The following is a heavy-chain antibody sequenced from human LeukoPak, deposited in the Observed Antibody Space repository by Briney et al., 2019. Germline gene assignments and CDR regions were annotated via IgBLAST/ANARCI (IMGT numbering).Heavy chain of an antibody. Sequence: ASVKVSCKTSGYPFSDYYIHWIRQASGQGLESMGWINPKNGDTKYAQRSQGRLTITMDTSIDTVYMELRSLRYDGTAVYYCARLSALWGQGTLVTVSS. CDR3: ARLSAL. J-gene: IGHJ4*02. V-gene: IGHV1-2*02. CDR1: GYPFSDYY. CDR2: INPKNGDT.